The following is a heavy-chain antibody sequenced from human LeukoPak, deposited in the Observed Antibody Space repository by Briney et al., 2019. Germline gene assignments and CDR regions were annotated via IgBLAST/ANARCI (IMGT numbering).Heavy chain of an antibody. V-gene: IGHV4-38-2*02. CDR2: MYQTGST. J-gene: IGHJ4*02. CDR1: RYSISSDYY. Sequence: PSETLSLTCTVSRYSISSDYYWGWIRQPPGKGLEWIASMYQTGSTYYNPSLKSRVTISVDTSKNQFSLKLNSVTAADTAVYYCATREMATKYYFDYWGQGTLVTISS. CDR3: ATREMATKYYFDY. D-gene: IGHD5-24*01.